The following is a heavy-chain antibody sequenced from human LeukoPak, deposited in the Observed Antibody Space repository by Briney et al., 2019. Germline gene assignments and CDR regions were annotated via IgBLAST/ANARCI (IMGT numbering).Heavy chain of an antibody. CDR2: INHSGST. D-gene: IGHD2-15*01. J-gene: IGHJ6*03. CDR3: ARGRVVLGLYHCYYYDMDV. V-gene: IGHV4-34*01. Sequence: PSETLSLTCAVYGGSFSGYYWSWIRQPPGKGLEWIEEINHSGSTNYNPSLKSRVTISVDTSKNQFSLKVSSVTAADTAVYYCARGRVVLGLYHCYYYDMDVWGKGTTVTVSS. CDR1: GGSFSGYY.